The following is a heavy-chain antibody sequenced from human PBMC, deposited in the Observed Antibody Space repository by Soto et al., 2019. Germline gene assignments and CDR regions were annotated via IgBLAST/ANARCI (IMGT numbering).Heavy chain of an antibody. Sequence: QVQLQESGPGLVKPSQTLSLTCTVSGGSISSGDYYWSGIRQHPGKGLEWMGYISYSGSTYYNPSLTSRVTISVDTSKNQFSLKLSSVTAADTAVYYCARWWSGSRQGFDPWGQGTLVTVSS. CDR3: ARWWSGSRQGFDP. CDR2: ISYSGST. D-gene: IGHD3-3*01. V-gene: IGHV4-31*03. J-gene: IGHJ5*02. CDR1: GGSISSGDYY.